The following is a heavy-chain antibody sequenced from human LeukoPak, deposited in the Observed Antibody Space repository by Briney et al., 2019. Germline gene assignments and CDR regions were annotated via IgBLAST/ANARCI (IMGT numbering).Heavy chain of an antibody. CDR1: GFTFSSNY. D-gene: IGHD3-3*01. CDR2: IYSGGST. J-gene: IGHJ6*02. Sequence: TGGSLRLSCAASGFTFSSNYMSWVRQAPGKGLEWVSVIYSGGSTYYADSVKGRFTISRDNSKNTLYLQMNSLRAEDTAVYYCAGDLGFLEWPNYYYYGMDVWGQGTTVTVSS. CDR3: AGDLGFLEWPNYYYYGMDV. V-gene: IGHV3-66*01.